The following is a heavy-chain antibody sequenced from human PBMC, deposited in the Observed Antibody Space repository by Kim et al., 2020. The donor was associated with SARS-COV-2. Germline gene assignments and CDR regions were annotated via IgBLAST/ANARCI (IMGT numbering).Heavy chain of an antibody. D-gene: IGHD4-17*01. CDR1: GFTFSNYA. CDR3: AKSWGSDYGGNPYYYYGMDG. J-gene: IGHJ6*02. CDR2: IYSGGTST. Sequence: GGSLRLSCAASGFTFSNYAMSWVRQAPGKGLEWVSVIYSGGTSTYYADSVKGRFTVSRDNSKSTLYLQMNSLRAEDTAVYYCAKSWGSDYGGNPYYYYGMDGWGQGTTVTVSS. V-gene: IGHV3-23*03.